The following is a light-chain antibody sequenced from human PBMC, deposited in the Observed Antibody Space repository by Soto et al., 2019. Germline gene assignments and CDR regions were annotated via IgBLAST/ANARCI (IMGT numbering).Light chain of an antibody. V-gene: IGKV1-27*01. Sequence: DIQMTQAPSSLSASVGDRVTITCRARQDISTYLAWYQQKPGKVPKLLISAAYTLQSGVPPRFSGSVSGTDFTLTISSLQPEDVETYYCQKYDNAPLTFGGGTKVEIK. CDR3: QKYDNAPLT. CDR2: AAY. J-gene: IGKJ4*01. CDR1: QDISTY.